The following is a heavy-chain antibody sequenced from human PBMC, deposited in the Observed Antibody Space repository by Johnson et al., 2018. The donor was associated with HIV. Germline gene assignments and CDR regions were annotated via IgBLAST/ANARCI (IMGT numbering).Heavy chain of an antibody. CDR1: GFTFSSYA. CDR2: ISYDGSNK. CDR3: ARDSQWEIDDAFDI. V-gene: IGHV3-30*04. Sequence: VQLVESGGGVVQPGRSLRLSCAASGFTFSSYAMHWVRQAPGKGLEWVAVISYDGSNKFYADSVKGRFTISRDNSKNTRYLQMHSLRAEDTAVYYCARDSQWEIDDAFDIWGQGTMVTVSS. D-gene: IGHD1-26*01. J-gene: IGHJ3*02.